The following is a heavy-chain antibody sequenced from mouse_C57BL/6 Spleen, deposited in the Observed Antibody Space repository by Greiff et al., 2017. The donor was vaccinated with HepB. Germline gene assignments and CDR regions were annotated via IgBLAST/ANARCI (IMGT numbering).Heavy chain of an antibody. CDR2: IWSDGST. D-gene: IGHD2-1*01. J-gene: IGHJ4*01. CDR1: GFSLTSYG. CDR3: ARHHYGNHYAMDY. Sequence: QVQLKESGPGLVAPSQRLSITCTVSGFSLTSYGVHWVRQPPGKGLEWLVVIWSDGSTTYNSALKSRLSISKDNSKSQVFLKMNSLQTDDTAMYYCARHHYGNHYAMDYWGQGTSVTVSS. V-gene: IGHV2-6-1*01.